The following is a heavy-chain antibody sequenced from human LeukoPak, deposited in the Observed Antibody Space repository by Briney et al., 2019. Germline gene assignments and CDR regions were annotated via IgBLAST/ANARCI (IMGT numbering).Heavy chain of an antibody. CDR2: IWYDGSNK. V-gene: IGHV3-33*06. CDR1: GFTFSSYG. CDR3: AKDRYYYDSSGYYPALVY. J-gene: IGHJ4*02. D-gene: IGHD3-22*01. Sequence: GGSLRLSCAASGFTFSSYGMHWVRQAPGKGLEWVAVIWYDGSNKYYADSVKGRFTISRDNSKNTLYLQMNSLRAEDTAVYYCAKDRYYYDSSGYYPALVYWGQGTLVTVSS.